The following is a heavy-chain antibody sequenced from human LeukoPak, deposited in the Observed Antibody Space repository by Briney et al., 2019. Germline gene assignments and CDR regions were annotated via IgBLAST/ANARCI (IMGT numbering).Heavy chain of an antibody. J-gene: IGHJ4*02. Sequence: GGSLRLSCTASGFTFNTYSMNWVRQAPGKGLEWVGRIKSSGDGGTTDYTAPVKGRFTISRDDSRNTVFLQMNTLKTEDTAVYYCTTDGGYWGQGTLVTVSS. D-gene: IGHD2-15*01. CDR2: IKSSGDGGTT. CDR3: TTDGGY. V-gene: IGHV3-15*01. CDR1: GFTFNTYS.